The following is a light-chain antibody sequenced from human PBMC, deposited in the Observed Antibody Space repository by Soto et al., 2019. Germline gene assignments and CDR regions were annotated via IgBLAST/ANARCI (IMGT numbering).Light chain of an antibody. CDR1: QSVLY. J-gene: IGKJ1*01. V-gene: IGKV4-1*01. Sequence: DNVMTQSPDSLAVSLGERATINCKSSQSVLYLAWYQQKPGQPPKLLIYWASTRESGVPDRFSGSGSGTDFTLTISSLQAEDVAFYYCQQYYSTPWTFGQGTRVEIK. CDR3: QQYYSTPWT. CDR2: WAS.